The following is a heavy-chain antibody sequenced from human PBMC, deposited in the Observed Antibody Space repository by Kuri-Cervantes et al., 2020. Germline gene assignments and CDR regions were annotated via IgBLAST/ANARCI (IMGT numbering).Heavy chain of an antibody. CDR2: VYYSGDT. D-gene: IGHD3-16*01. V-gene: IGHV4-39*02. CDR3: ARGVLTWFDP. CDR1: SGSISSSNYY. J-gene: IGHJ5*02. Sequence: SETLSLTCTVSSGSISSSNYYWGWIRQPPGKGLEWIGSVYYSGDTYFNPSLKSRVTISLDTSKNHFSLKLSSVTAADTAVYYCARGVLTWFDPWGQGTLVTVSS.